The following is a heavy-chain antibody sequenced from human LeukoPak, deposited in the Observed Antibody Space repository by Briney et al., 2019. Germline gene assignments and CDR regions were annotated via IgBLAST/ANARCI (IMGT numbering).Heavy chain of an antibody. Sequence: PSETLSLTCTVSGGSVSSGSYYWSWIRQPPGKGLEWIGYIYYSGSTNYNPSLKSRVTISVDTSKNQFSLKLSSVTAADTAVYYCASRRRWLQSLDYWGQGTLVTVSS. V-gene: IGHV4-61*01. J-gene: IGHJ4*02. CDR2: IYYSGST. CDR1: GGSVSSGSYY. CDR3: ASRRRWLQSLDY. D-gene: IGHD5-24*01.